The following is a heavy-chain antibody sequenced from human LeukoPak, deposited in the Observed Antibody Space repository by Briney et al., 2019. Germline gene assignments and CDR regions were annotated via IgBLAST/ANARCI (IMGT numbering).Heavy chain of an antibody. CDR1: GFTFSSYG. Sequence: GGSLRLSCAASGFTFSSYGMHWVRQAPGKGLEWVAVISYDGSNKYYADSVKGRFTISRDNSKNTLYPQMNSLRAEDTAVYYCAKDIEEWLVKGGGCFDYWGQGTLVTVSS. D-gene: IGHD6-19*01. CDR2: ISYDGSNK. CDR3: AKDIEEWLVKGGGCFDY. V-gene: IGHV3-30*18. J-gene: IGHJ4*02.